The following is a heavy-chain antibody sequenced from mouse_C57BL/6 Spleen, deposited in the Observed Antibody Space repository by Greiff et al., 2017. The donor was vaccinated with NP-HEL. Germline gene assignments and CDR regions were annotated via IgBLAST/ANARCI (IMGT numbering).Heavy chain of an antibody. D-gene: IGHD4-1*01. J-gene: IGHJ2*01. CDR3: ARDSETGTTYFDY. CDR1: GFTFSSYA. Sequence: EVQLVESGGGLVKPGGSLKLSCAASGFTFSSYAMSWVRQTPEKRLEWVATISDGGSYTYYPDNVKGRFTISRDNAKNNLYLQMSHLKSEDTAMYYCARDSETGTTYFDYWGQGTTLTVSS. CDR2: ISDGGSYT. V-gene: IGHV5-4*01.